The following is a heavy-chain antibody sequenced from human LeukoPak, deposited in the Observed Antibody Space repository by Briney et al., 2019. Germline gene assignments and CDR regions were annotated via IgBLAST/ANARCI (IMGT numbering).Heavy chain of an antibody. CDR2: LIPLFGRA. CDR3: ASPKENNDYYFDY. CDR1: GGTFRNYA. J-gene: IGHJ4*02. Sequence: SVKVSCKASGGTFRNYALSWVRQAPGQGLEWMGGLIPLFGRAEYAQKFQGRVTIIADEATTTAYLELSSLTSDDTAIYYCASPKENNDYYFDYWGQETLVTVST. V-gene: IGHV1-69*13. D-gene: IGHD1/OR15-1a*01.